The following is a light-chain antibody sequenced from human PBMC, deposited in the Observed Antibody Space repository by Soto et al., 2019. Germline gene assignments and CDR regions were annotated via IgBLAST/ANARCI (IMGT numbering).Light chain of an antibody. Sequence: QSVLTQPPSVSAAPGQKVTISCSGSSSNIGKNPVSWYQQVPGTAPKLLIYDNDKRPSEIPARFSGSESGTSATLGITGLQTGDEADYYCGTWDSSLSAGVFGGGTKLTVL. V-gene: IGLV1-51*01. CDR3: GTWDSSLSAGV. CDR2: DND. CDR1: SSNIGKNP. J-gene: IGLJ3*02.